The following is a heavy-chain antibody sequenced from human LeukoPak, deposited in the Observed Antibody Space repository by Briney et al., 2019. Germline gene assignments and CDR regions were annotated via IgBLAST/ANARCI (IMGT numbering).Heavy chain of an antibody. CDR3: ARGIAARPDFDY. J-gene: IGHJ4*02. D-gene: IGHD6-6*01. CDR2: LYYSGNT. Sequence: TSETLSLTCTVSVGSISSSSSYWGWIRQPPGKGLEWIGSLYYSGNTYYNPSLKSRVTMSVDTSKNQFSLKLNSVTAADTAVYYCARGIAARPDFDYWGQGTLVTVSS. CDR1: VGSISSSSSY. V-gene: IGHV4-39*07.